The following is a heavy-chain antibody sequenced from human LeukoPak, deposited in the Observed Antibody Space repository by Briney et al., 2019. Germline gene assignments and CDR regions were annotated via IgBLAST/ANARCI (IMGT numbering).Heavy chain of an antibody. V-gene: IGHV3-7*01. CDR2: IKRDGSQE. CDR1: GFSFSSYW. Sequence: GGSLRLSCAASGFSFSSYWMTWVRQAPGKGLEWVANIKRDGSQEHYVDSVKGRFTISRDNTKSSLYLQMNSLRAEDTAVYYCARDSSPQSGVYYFDAFDMWGQGTMVAVSS. J-gene: IGHJ3*02. CDR3: ARDSSPQSGVYYFDAFDM. D-gene: IGHD3-22*01.